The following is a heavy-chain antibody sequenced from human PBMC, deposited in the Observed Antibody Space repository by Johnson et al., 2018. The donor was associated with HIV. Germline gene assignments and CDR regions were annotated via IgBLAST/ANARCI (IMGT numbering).Heavy chain of an antibody. CDR3: TRLPSGYSRDAFDI. D-gene: IGHD5-18*01. V-gene: IGHV3-30*04. Sequence: QVQLVDSGGGVVQPGRSLRLSCAASGFTFNSYPMHWVRQAPGKGLEWVAVISYDGNNKYYADSLKGRFTISRDNSKNTLYLQMNSLRAEDTAVYYCTRLPSGYSRDAFDIWGQGTMVTVSS. CDR2: ISYDGNNK. J-gene: IGHJ3*02. CDR1: GFTFNSYP.